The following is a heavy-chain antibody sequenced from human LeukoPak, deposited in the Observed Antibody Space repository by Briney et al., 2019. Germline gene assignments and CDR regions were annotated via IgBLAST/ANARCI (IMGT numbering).Heavy chain of an antibody. Sequence: SETLSLTCAVYGGSFSGYYWSWIRQHPGKGLEWIGYIYYSGSTYYNPSLKSRVTISVDTSKNQFSLKLSSVTAADTAVYYCATTTAMVGGADYWGQGTLVTVSS. V-gene: IGHV4-31*11. J-gene: IGHJ4*02. CDR2: IYYSGST. CDR1: GGSFSGYY. CDR3: ATTTAMVGGADY. D-gene: IGHD5-18*01.